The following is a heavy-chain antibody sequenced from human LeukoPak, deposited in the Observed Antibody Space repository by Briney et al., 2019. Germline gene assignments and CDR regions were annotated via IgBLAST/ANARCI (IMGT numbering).Heavy chain of an antibody. V-gene: IGHV4-4*07. D-gene: IGHD2-8*01. CDR3: ARGRVYSNGVCPYYYYYYMDV. CDR2: ISTSATT. Sequence: SETLSLTCKASGVSISDYYWSWIRQPPGKGLEWIGRISTSATTDYDSSLRSRVTISVDKSQTHFSLNLRSVTAADKAVYYCARGRVYSNGVCPYYYYYYMDVGGKGTTVTVYS. J-gene: IGHJ6*03. CDR1: GVSISDYY.